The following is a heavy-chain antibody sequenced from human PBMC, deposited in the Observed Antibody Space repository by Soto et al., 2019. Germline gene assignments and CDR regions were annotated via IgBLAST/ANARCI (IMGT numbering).Heavy chain of an antibody. CDR3: ANLWGDGYNLGQDYNGMDV. J-gene: IGHJ6*02. CDR1: GFSFENYG. D-gene: IGHD5-12*01. V-gene: IGHV3-33*06. Sequence: QVQMVESGGGVVQPGRSLRLSCAASGFSFENYGMHWVRQAPGRGLEWGAFFWYDGSFKYYAAAVKGRFTISRDNSKNTLYLEMNSLRAEDTAVYYCANLWGDGYNLGQDYNGMDVWGQGTTVIVSS. CDR2: FWYDGSFK.